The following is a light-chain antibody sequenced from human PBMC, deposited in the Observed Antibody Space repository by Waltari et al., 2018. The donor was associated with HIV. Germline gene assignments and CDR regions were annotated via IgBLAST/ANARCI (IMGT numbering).Light chain of an antibody. CDR2: WAS. Sequence: DIVMTQSPDSLAVSLGERATINCKSSQSVLFTSNNKNYLAWYQQKPGQPPKLLIYWASTRESGVPDRFSGSGSGTDFTLTISSLHAEDVAVYYCQQYYRKPPTFGQGTKVEIK. CDR3: QQYYRKPPT. V-gene: IGKV4-1*01. J-gene: IGKJ1*01. CDR1: QSVLFTSNNKNY.